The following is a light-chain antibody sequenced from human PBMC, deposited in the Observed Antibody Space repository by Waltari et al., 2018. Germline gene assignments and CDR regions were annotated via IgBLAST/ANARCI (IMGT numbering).Light chain of an antibody. J-gene: IGKJ2*01. CDR1: QSVSSTY. V-gene: IGKV3-20*01. CDR2: GAA. Sequence: EIVLTQSPGTLSLSPGERATLSCRASQSVSSTYLAWYQQKPGQAPRLLIYGAASSATGIPDRFSGSGSGTDFTLTISRLAPEDFAVYYCQQYGSSPFTFGQGTKLEIK. CDR3: QQYGSSPFT.